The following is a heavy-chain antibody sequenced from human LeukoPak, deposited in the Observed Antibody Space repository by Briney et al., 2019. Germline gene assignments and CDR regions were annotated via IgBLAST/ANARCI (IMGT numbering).Heavy chain of an antibody. CDR3: AREADELLWFGEPWFDP. CDR2: INHSGIT. D-gene: IGHD3-10*01. V-gene: IGHV4-34*01. CDR1: GGSFTDYY. J-gene: IGHJ5*02. Sequence: SETLSLTCAVYGGSFTDYYWNWIRQPPGKGLEWIGEINHSGITHYNPSLKSRVTISADTSKNQFSLKLSSVTAADTAVYYCAREADELLWFGEPWFDPWGQGTLVTVSS.